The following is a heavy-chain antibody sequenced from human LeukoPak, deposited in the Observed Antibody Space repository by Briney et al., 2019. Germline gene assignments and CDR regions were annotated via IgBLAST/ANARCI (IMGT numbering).Heavy chain of an antibody. V-gene: IGHV1-2*02. CDR3: ARGGVDYYGSGTYYLMYYFDY. Sequence: ASVKVSCKASGYTFTDYYMHWVRQAPGQGLEWMGWINPNSGGTNYAQKFQGRVTMTRDTSIRTAYMELSRLRSDDTAVYFCARGGVDYYGSGTYYLMYYFDYWGQGALVTVSS. J-gene: IGHJ4*02. CDR1: GYTFTDYY. CDR2: INPNSGGT. D-gene: IGHD3-10*01.